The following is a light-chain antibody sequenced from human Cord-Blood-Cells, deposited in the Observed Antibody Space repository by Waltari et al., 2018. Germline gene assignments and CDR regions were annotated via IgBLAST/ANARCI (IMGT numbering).Light chain of an antibody. J-gene: IGKJ1*01. V-gene: IGKV3-15*01. CDR3: QQYNNWPPWT. CDR2: GAS. Sequence: EIVLTQSPATMSVSPGERATLSCRASQSVSSNLAWDQQNPGQAPRLLIYGASTRATGIPARCSGSASGTEFTLTISSLQSEDFAVYYCQQYNNWPPWTFGQGTKVEIK. CDR1: QSVSSN.